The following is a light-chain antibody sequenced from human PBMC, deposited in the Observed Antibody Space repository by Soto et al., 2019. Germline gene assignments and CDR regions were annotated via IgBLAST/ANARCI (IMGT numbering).Light chain of an antibody. J-gene: IGLJ2*01. Sequence: QSLLTQPPSVSGAPRQRVTLSFTWRRSNIGAGYYVNWYEQLPGSAPKLRIYGNSNRPSEVPHRFSGSKSGTSASLAISGLQAEDEAEYYCQSYDSSLSVDVVFGGGTQLTVL. CDR1: RSNIGAGYY. V-gene: IGLV1-40*01. CDR2: GNS. CDR3: QSYDSSLSVDVV.